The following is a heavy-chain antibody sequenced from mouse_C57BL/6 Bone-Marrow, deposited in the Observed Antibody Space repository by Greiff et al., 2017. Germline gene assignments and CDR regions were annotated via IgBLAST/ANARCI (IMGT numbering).Heavy chain of an antibody. CDR3: ARTYYSNYGFAY. D-gene: IGHD2-5*01. J-gene: IGHJ3*01. V-gene: IGHV1-55*01. CDR1: GYTFTSYW. Sequence: QVQLKQPGAELVKPGASVKMSCKASGYTFTSYWITWVKQRPGQGLEWIGDIYPGSGSTNYNEKFKSKATLTVDTSSSTAYMQLSSLTSEDSAVYYCARTYYSNYGFAYWGQGTLVTVSA. CDR2: IYPGSGST.